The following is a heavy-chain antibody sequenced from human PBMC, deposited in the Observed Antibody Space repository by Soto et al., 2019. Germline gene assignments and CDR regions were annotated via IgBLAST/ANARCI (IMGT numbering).Heavy chain of an antibody. D-gene: IGHD5-18*01. V-gene: IGHV1-69*13. CDR3: ARGPRSSSWIQLWLPGGWFDP. J-gene: IGHJ5*02. CDR2: IIPIFGTA. Sequence: GASVKVSCKASGGTFSSYAISWVRQAPGQGLEWMGGIIPIFGTANYAQKFQGRVTITADESTSTAYMELSSLRSEDTAVYYCARGPRSSSWIQLWLPGGWFDPWGQGTLVTVSS. CDR1: GGTFSSYA.